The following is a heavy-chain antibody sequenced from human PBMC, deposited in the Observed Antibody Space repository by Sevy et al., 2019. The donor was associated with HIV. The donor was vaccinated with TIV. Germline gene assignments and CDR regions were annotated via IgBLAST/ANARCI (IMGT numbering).Heavy chain of an antibody. CDR1: GGSFSGYY. Sequence: SETLSLTCAVYGGSFSGYYWSWIRRPPGKGLEWIGGSNHSGSTNYNPSLKSRVTISVDTSKNQFSLKLSSVTAADTAVYYCARGLYSSSSIFGDYWGQGTLVTVSS. J-gene: IGHJ4*02. V-gene: IGHV4-34*01. CDR2: SNHSGST. D-gene: IGHD6-6*01. CDR3: ARGLYSSSSIFGDY.